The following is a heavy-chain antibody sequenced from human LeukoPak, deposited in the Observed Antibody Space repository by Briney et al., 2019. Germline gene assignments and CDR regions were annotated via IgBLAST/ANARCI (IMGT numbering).Heavy chain of an antibody. D-gene: IGHD1-14*01. V-gene: IGHV4-31*03. Sequence: SETLSLTCTVSGGSISSGGYYWSWIRQHPGKGLEWIGYIYYSGSTYYNPSLKSRVTISVDTSKNPFSLKLSAVTAADTAVYYCAGSTDRYGAFDYWGQGTMVTVSS. J-gene: IGHJ4*02. CDR1: GGSISSGGYY. CDR2: IYYSGST. CDR3: AGSTDRYGAFDY.